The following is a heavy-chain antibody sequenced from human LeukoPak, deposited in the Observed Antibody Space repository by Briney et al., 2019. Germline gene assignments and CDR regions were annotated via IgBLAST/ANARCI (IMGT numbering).Heavy chain of an antibody. CDR1: GYTFTSYD. J-gene: IGHJ3*02. CDR3: ARGHEVLWFGELLHGPDDAFDI. D-gene: IGHD3-10*01. CDR2: MNPNSGNT. Sequence: GASVKVSCKASGYTFTSYDINWVRQATGQGLEWMGWMNPNSGNTGYAQKFQGRVTMTRNTSISTAYMELSSLRSEDTAVYYCARGHEVLWFGELLHGPDDAFDIWGQGTMVTVSS. V-gene: IGHV1-8*01.